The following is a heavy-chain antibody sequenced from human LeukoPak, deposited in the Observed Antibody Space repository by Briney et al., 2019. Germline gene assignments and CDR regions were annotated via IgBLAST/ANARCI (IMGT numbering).Heavy chain of an antibody. J-gene: IGHJ4*02. D-gene: IGHD3-22*01. CDR1: GFTFNSYA. CDR2: VSGSGGIT. Sequence: GGSLRLSCAASGFTFNSYAVTWVRQAPGKGVEWVSHVSGSGGITYYADSVKGRFTIFRDNSKNTLYLQMDSLRAEDTAVYYCAKTTAGNSSGRNPGWPVDYWGQGTLVTVSS. V-gene: IGHV3-23*01. CDR3: AKTTAGNSSGRNPGWPVDY.